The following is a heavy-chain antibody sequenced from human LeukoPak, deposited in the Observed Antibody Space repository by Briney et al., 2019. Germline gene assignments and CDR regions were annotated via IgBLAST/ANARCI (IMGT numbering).Heavy chain of an antibody. CDR1: GFTVSSNY. CDR2: IYSGGST. D-gene: IGHD3-10*01. CDR3: AVVWFGESYYFDY. V-gene: IGHV3-53*01. J-gene: IGHJ4*02. Sequence: GGSLRLSCAASGFTVSSNYMSWVRQAPGKGLEWVSVIYSGGSTYYADSVKGRFTISRDNSKNTLYLQMDSLRAEDTAVYYCAVVWFGESYYFDYWGQGTLVTVSS.